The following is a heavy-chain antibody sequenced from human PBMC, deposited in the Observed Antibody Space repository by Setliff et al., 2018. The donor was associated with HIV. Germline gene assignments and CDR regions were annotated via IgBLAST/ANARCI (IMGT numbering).Heavy chain of an antibody. Sequence: SVKVSCKASGGTFSSYSITWVRQAPGQGLEWVGGIIPVFGSANYEQKFQGRVTITADESTTTAYLELTSLRSEDTAVYYCARAGIATSQNWFDPWGQGTLVTVSS. CDR1: GGTFSSYS. D-gene: IGHD6-13*01. CDR2: IIPVFGSA. CDR3: ARAGIATSQNWFDP. V-gene: IGHV1-69*13. J-gene: IGHJ5*02.